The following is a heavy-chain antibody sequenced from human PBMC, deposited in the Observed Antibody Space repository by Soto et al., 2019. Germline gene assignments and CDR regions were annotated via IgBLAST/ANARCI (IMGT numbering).Heavy chain of an antibody. V-gene: IGHV2-5*02. D-gene: IGHD4-17*01. CDR2: IYWDDDK. J-gene: IGHJ4*02. Sequence: QITLKESGPTLVKPTQTLTLTCTFSGFSLSTRGVGVGWIRQPPGKALEWLAVIYWDDDKRYSPSLQSRLTITKETSKNQVVLTMTNMDPVDTATYYCARKNYGDYPTDYWGQGTLVTVSS. CDR3: ARKNYGDYPTDY. CDR1: GFSLSTRGVG.